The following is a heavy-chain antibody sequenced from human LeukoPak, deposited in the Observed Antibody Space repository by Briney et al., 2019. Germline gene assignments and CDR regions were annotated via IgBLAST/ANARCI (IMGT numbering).Heavy chain of an antibody. J-gene: IGHJ3*02. CDR1: GFTYSSYA. CDR3: AKGSGYILRNAFDI. D-gene: IGHD3-10*01. CDR2: ISGSGGST. Sequence: GGSLRLSCAASGFTYSSYAMSWVRQAPGKGLEWVSAISGSGGSTYYADSVKGRFTISRDNSKNTLYLQMNSLRAEDSAVYYCAKGSGYILRNAFDIWGQGTMVTVSS. V-gene: IGHV3-23*01.